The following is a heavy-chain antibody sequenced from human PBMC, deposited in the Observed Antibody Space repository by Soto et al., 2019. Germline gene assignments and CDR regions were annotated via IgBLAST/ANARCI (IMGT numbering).Heavy chain of an antibody. CDR2: IIPILGIA. V-gene: IGHV1-69*02. CDR3: AVSRGYCSSTSCYNNYYYYGMDV. CDR1: GGTFSSYT. J-gene: IGHJ6*02. Sequence: SVKVSCKASGGTFSSYTISWVRQAPGQGLEWMGRIIPILGIANYAQKFQGRVTITADKSTSTAYMELSSLRSEDTAVYYCAVSRGYCSSTSCYNNYYYYGMDVRAQRTTVTVSS. D-gene: IGHD2-2*02.